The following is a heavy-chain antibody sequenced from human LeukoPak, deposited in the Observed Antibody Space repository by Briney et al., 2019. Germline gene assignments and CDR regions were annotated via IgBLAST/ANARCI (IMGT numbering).Heavy chain of an antibody. CDR2: IRSRANNYAT. V-gene: IGHV3-73*01. D-gene: IGHD2-21*02. CDR1: GFIFSGST. Sequence: GGSLRLSCAASGFIFSGSTMHWVRQASGKGLEWLGRIRSRANNYATTYAASVKGRFTISRDDSKNTAFLQMDSLKTEDTAVYYCTRYSGDYHFDYWGQGTLVTVSS. J-gene: IGHJ4*02. CDR3: TRYSGDYHFDY.